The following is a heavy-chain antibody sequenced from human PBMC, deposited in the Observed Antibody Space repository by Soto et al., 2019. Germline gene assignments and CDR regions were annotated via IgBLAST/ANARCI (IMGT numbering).Heavy chain of an antibody. V-gene: IGHV3-64*01. D-gene: IGHD5-12*01. CDR3: ARGGRGYEFDY. CDR1: GFTFSRYP. Sequence: EVQLVESGGGLVQPGGSLRLSCAASGFTFSRYPMHWVRQAPGKGLEYVSPISSNGGSTYYANSVKGRFTISRDNSKNTLYLQMGSLRPEDTAVYYCARGGRGYEFDYWGQGTLVTVSS. CDR2: ISSNGGST. J-gene: IGHJ4*02.